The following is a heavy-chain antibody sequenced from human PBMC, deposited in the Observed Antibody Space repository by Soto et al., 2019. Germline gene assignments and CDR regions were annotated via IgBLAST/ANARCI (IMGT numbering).Heavy chain of an antibody. CDR2: ISGSGGST. Sequence: EVQLLESGGGLVQPGGSLRLSCAASGFTFSSYAMSWVRQAPGKGLEWVSAISGSGGSTYYADSVKGRFTISRDNSKNTLYLQMNSLRAEDTAVYYCAKDLGMITFGEVIGVDYWGQGTLVTVSS. CDR3: AKDLGMITFGEVIGVDY. J-gene: IGHJ4*02. CDR1: GFTFSSYA. V-gene: IGHV3-23*01. D-gene: IGHD3-16*02.